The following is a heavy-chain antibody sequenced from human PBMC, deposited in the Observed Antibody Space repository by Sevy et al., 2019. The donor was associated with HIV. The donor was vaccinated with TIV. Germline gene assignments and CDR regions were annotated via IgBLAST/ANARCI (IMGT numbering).Heavy chain of an antibody. CDR2: ISRKSLGT. J-gene: IGHJ4*02. D-gene: IGHD1-1*01. CDR3: AKEGNNSPDKFDS. CDR1: GFTFNKFA. Sequence: GGSLRLSCAASGFTFNKFAMSWVRQAPGKGLEWVSVISRKSLGTYYADPVKGRFSISRDDSKNMLYLQMSSLRGDDTAVYYCAKEGNNSPDKFDSWGQRTLVTVSS. V-gene: IGHV3-23*01.